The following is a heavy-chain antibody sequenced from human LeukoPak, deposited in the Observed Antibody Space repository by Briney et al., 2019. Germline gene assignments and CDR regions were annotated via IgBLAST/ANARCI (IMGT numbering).Heavy chain of an antibody. V-gene: IGHV4-61*02. Sequence: SETLSLTCTVSGGSINSGNYYWSWMRQPAGKGLEWIGRIHIGGSTTYNPSLRSRVTISIDTSNNQFSLRLSSVTAADTAVYYCVGLRFLEWTPTRIFDYWGQGTLVTVSS. D-gene: IGHD3-3*01. CDR3: VGLRFLEWTPTRIFDY. CDR2: IHIGGST. CDR1: GGSINSGNYY. J-gene: IGHJ4*02.